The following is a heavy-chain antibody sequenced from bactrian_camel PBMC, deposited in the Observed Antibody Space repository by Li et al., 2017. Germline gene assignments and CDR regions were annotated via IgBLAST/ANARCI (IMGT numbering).Heavy chain of an antibody. CDR1: GFAFSSYY. J-gene: IGHJ4*01. CDR3: AKHGGSDYNY. V-gene: IGHV3-2*01. CDR2: ISSDGRNT. Sequence: HVQLVESGGGFVQPGGSLRFSCAASGFAFSSYYMSWVRQAPGKGLEWVCSISSDGRNTYYADSVKGRFTISRDNRKNLLYLQLNSLKTEDTAMYYCAKHGGSDYNYWGQGTQVTVS.